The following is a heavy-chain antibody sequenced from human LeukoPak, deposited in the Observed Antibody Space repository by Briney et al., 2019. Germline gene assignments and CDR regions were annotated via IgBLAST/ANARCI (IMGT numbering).Heavy chain of an antibody. V-gene: IGHV3-21*01. J-gene: IGHJ6*03. Sequence: GGSLRLSCAASGFTFSSYGMNWVRQAPGKGLEWVSSITGSTNYMYYVDSVKGRFTISRDNAKNSLYLQMNSLRAEDTAVYYCARDAIRDYYYYLDVWGKGTTVTVSS. CDR2: ITGSTNYM. CDR3: ARDAIRDYYYYLDV. CDR1: GFTFSSYG.